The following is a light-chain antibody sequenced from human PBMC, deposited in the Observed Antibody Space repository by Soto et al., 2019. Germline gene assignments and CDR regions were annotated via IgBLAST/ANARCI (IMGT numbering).Light chain of an antibody. J-gene: IGKJ1*01. CDR2: LGS. CDR1: QSLLHSNGYNY. V-gene: IGKV2-28*01. Sequence: DIVITQSPLSLPVTPRDPSSISCRSSQSLLHSNGYNYLDGYLQKPGQSPQLLIYLGSNRASGVPDRFSGSGSGTDFTLKISRVEAEDVGVYYCMQPLQSWTFGQGTKVDIK. CDR3: MQPLQSWT.